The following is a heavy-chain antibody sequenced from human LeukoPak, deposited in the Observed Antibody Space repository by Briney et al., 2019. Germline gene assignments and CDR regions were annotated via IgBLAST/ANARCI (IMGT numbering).Heavy chain of an antibody. J-gene: IGHJ4*02. D-gene: IGHD7-27*01. Sequence: GGSLRLSCAASGFIFSHYGMNWVRQAPGKGLGWVSGITSRSTTYYADSVKGRFTISRDNSKNMVWLQINSPTAEDTATYYCAKDGNWARFEDWGQGTLVTVSS. CDR1: GFIFSHYG. CDR2: ITSRSTT. V-gene: IGHV3-23*01. CDR3: AKDGNWARFED.